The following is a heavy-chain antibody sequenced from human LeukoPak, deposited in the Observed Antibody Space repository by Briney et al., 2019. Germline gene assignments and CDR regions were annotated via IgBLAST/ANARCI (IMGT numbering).Heavy chain of an antibody. D-gene: IGHD2-8*02. CDR2: INPNTGVT. Sequence: ASVKVSCEASGYTFTNYYMHWVRQAPGQGLEWMGRINPNTGVTNYAQNFQGRVTMTRDTSISTAYLDLRGLRSDDTAIYYCARDSVLGAKWGQGTLVTVSS. CDR3: ARDSVLGAK. J-gene: IGHJ4*02. CDR1: GYTFTNYY. V-gene: IGHV1-2*06.